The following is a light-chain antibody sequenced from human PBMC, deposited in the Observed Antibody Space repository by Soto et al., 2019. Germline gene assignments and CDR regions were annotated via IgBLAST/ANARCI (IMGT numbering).Light chain of an antibody. CDR2: EVS. V-gene: IGLV2-14*01. CDR3: TSYTTTTTWV. CDR1: SSDVGASNY. J-gene: IGLJ3*02. Sequence: QSVLTQPASVSGSPGQSITISCTGTSSDVGASNYGSWYQQHPGKAPKLMISEVSNRPSGVSNRFSGSKSGNTASLTISGLQAEDEADYYCTSYTTTTTWVFGGGTKLTVL.